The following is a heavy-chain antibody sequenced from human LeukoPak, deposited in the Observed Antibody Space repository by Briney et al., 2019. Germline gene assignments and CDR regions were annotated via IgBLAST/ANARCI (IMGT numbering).Heavy chain of an antibody. CDR3: AREKVAGTNPLFTRPNYYMDV. Sequence: PSETLSLTCAVYGGSFSNYYWSWIRQPPGKGLGWIGEINHSGSTHYNPSLKSRVTISVDTSKKQFSLKLSSVTAADTAVYYCAREKVAGTNPLFTRPNYYMDVWGKGTTVTVSS. CDR1: GGSFSNYY. J-gene: IGHJ6*03. CDR2: INHSGST. V-gene: IGHV4-34*01. D-gene: IGHD6-19*01.